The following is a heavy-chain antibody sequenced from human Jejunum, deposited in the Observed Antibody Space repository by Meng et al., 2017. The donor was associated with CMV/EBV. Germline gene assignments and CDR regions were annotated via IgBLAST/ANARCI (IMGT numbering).Heavy chain of an antibody. J-gene: IGHJ4*02. Sequence: SCKASVYTYPTYVVHWVRQAPGERPEWMGYNKNGRGNTYYSEKFQGRLTITRDTSATTEYMELSSLTSEDTAVYYCARGVFGGYDFYYWGQGTLVTVSS. D-gene: IGHD5-12*01. CDR2: NKNGRGNT. CDR1: VYTYPTYV. V-gene: IGHV1-3*04. CDR3: ARGVFGGYDFYY.